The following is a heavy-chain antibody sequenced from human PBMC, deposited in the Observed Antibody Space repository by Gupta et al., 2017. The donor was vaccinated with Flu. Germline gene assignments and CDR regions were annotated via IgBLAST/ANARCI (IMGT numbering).Heavy chain of an antibody. CDR2: IYYSGST. CDR3: ARGPLPPEFKFDC. CDR1: SISSYY. Sequence: SISSYYWSWIRQPPGKGLEWIGYIYYSGSTNYNPSLKSRVTISIDTSKNQFSLKLSSVTAADTAVYYCARGPLPPEFKFDCWGQGTLVTVSS. V-gene: IGHV4-59*01. D-gene: IGHD3-10*01. J-gene: IGHJ4*02.